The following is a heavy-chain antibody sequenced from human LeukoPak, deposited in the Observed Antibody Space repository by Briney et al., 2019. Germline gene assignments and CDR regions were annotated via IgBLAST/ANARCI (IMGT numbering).Heavy chain of an antibody. CDR3: ARETGVTYYYDSSGVFDI. CDR1: GYTFTSYY. Sequence: ASVKVSCKASGYTFTSYYMHWVRQAPGQGLEWMGIINPSGGSTSYAQKFQGRVTMTRDTSTSTVYMELSSLRSEDTAVYYCARETGVTYYYDSSGVFDIWGQGTVVTVSS. D-gene: IGHD3-22*01. J-gene: IGHJ3*02. V-gene: IGHV1-46*01. CDR2: INPSGGST.